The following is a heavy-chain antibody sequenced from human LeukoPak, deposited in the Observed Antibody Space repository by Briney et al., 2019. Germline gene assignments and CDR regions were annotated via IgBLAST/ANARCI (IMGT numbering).Heavy chain of an antibody. Sequence: TGGSLRLSCAASGFTFSSYWMSWVRQAPGEGLEWVANIKQDGSEKYYVDSVKGRFTISRDNAKNSLYLQMNSLRAEDTAVYYCARGDCSGGSCYFLYWGQGTLVTVSS. J-gene: IGHJ4*02. CDR2: IKQDGSEK. V-gene: IGHV3-7*01. CDR1: GFTFSSYW. D-gene: IGHD2-15*01. CDR3: ARGDCSGGSCYFLY.